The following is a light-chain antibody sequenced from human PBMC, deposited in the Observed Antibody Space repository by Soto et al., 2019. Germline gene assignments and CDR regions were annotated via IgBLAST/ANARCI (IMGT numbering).Light chain of an antibody. CDR1: QGISRW. CDR3: QQANSFPFT. J-gene: IGKJ3*01. Sequence: IQMTQSPSSVSASVGDRVTITCRASQGISRWLAWYQQKPGTAPKLLIYTASRLQSGVPSRFSGGGSGPDFTLTISSLQPEDFATYFCQQANSFPFTFGPGTKVDIK. V-gene: IGKV1-12*01. CDR2: TAS.